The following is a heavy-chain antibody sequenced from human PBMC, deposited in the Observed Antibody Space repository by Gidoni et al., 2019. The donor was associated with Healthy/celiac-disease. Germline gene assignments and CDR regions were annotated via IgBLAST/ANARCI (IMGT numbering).Heavy chain of an antibody. CDR1: GVSISSSSYY. J-gene: IGHJ5*02. CDR2: ISYCGST. CDR3: ARHYYGSGSPIPRGNLFDP. V-gene: IGHV4-39*01. Sequence: QLQLQESCPGLVKPSETLSLTCTVSGVSISSSSYYWGWIRHPPWKGLELIGGISYCGSTYYNPSLKRRVTISVDTSKNQFALKLSSVTAADTAVYYCARHYYGSGSPIPRGNLFDPWGQGTLVTVSS. D-gene: IGHD3-10*01.